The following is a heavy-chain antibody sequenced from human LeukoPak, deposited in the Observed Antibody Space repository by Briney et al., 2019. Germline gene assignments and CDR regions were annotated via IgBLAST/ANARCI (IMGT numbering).Heavy chain of an antibody. V-gene: IGHV3-30*02. CDR3: AKEGYYYDSSGRRSRAAFDI. J-gene: IGHJ3*02. CDR1: GFTFSSYG. Sequence: PGGSLRLSCAASGFTFSSYGMHWVRQAPGKGLEWVAVIWYGGSNKYYADSVKGRFTISRDNSKNTLYLQMNSLRAEDTAVYYCAKEGYYYDSSGRRSRAAFDIWGQGTKVTVSS. CDR2: IWYGGSNK. D-gene: IGHD3-22*01.